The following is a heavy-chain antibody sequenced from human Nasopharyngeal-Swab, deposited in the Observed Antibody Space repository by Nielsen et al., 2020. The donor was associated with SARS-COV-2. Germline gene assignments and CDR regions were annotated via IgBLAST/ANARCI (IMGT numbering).Heavy chain of an antibody. D-gene: IGHD1-26*01. J-gene: IGHJ3*02. Sequence: SETLSLTCTVSGGSISSGSYYWSWLRQPAGKGLGSIGRIYTSGITNYNPSLKSRVSISVDTSKNQFSLRLNSVTAADTAVYYCAIQPSGTFRSDAFDIWGQGTMVTVSS. CDR2: IYTSGIT. V-gene: IGHV4-61*02. CDR3: AIQPSGTFRSDAFDI. CDR1: GGSISSGSYY.